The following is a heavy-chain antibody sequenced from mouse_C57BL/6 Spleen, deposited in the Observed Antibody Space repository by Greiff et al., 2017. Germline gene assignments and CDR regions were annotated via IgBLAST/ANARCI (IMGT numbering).Heavy chain of an antibody. CDR3: ARRNDVIAY. J-gene: IGHJ3*01. CDR2: IDPSDSYT. V-gene: IGHV1-50*01. D-gene: IGHD2-14*01. Sequence: VQLQQPGAELVKPGASVKLSCKASGYTFTSYWMQWVKQRPGQGLEWIGEIDPSDSYTNYNQKFKGKATLTVDTSSSTAYMQLSSLTSEDSAVYYCARRNDVIAYWGQGTLVTVSA. CDR1: GYTFTSYW.